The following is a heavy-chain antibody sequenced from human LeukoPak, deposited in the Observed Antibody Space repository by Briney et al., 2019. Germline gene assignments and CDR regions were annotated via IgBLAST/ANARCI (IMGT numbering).Heavy chain of an antibody. J-gene: IGHJ6*03. CDR1: GGSIRGYY. CDR2: VYHNGRT. V-gene: IGHV4-59*01. Sequence: PSETLSLTCSVSGGSIRGYYWSWIRQLPGEGREGIGFVYHNGRTTYNPSLESRVTISVDTSRNQVSLTLGFVPAADTALYFCARRRAESSGPSFYYFYMDVWGKGTTVSVSS. D-gene: IGHD2-8*02. CDR3: ARRRAESSGPSFYYFYMDV.